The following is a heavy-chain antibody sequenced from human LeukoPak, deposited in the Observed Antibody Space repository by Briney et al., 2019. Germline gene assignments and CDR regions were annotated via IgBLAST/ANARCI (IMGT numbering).Heavy chain of an antibody. D-gene: IGHD5-24*01. CDR1: GGSINSYY. V-gene: IGHV4-59*01. J-gene: IGHJ5*02. CDR3: ARARDGHINNWFDP. Sequence: SETLSLTCTVSGGSINSYYWSWLRQPPGKGLEWIGYIYYSGRTNYNPSLKSRVTISVDTSKNQFSLKMSSVTAADTAVYYCARARDGHINNWFDPGGQGTLVTVS. CDR2: IYYSGRT.